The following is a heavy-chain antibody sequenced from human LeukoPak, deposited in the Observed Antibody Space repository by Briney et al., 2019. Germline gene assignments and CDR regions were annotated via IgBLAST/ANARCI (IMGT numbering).Heavy chain of an antibody. V-gene: IGHV4-34*01. J-gene: IGHJ4*02. D-gene: IGHD6-13*01. Sequence: SETLSLTCAVYGGSFSGYYWSWIRQPPGKGLEWIGEINHSGSTNYNPSLKSRVTISVDTSKNQISLKLSSVTAADTAVYYCASFGLAAGTGDYWGQGTLVTVSS. CDR2: INHSGST. CDR1: GGSFSGYY. CDR3: ASFGLAAGTGDY.